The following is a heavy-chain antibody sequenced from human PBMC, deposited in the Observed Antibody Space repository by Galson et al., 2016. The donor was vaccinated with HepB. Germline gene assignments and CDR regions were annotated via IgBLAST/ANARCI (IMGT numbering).Heavy chain of an antibody. D-gene: IGHD2-2*01. CDR3: ARALWGQSCSSTSCVTGGLDY. V-gene: IGHV3-53*01. J-gene: IGHJ4*02. CDR1: GFTVSGNY. Sequence: SLRLSCAASGFTVSGNYLTWVRQVPGRAPECVSIIYSGGGTYYADSVKGRFTISRDSSKNTMYLQMNSLRVEDTAVYYCARALWGQSCSSTSCVTGGLDYWGPGTLVTVSS. CDR2: IYSGGGT.